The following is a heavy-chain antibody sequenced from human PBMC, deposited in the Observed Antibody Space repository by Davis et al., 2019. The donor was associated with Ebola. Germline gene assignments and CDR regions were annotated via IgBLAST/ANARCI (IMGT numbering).Heavy chain of an antibody. D-gene: IGHD4-11*01. V-gene: IGHV4-34*01. J-gene: IGHJ5*02. CDR3: ARDQTTVYTNWFDP. Sequence: SETLSLTCAVYGGSFSGYYWSWIRQPPGKGLEWIGEINHSGSTNYNPSLKSRVTISVDTSKNQFSLKLSSVTAADTAVYYCARDQTTVYTNWFDPWGQGTLVTVSS. CDR1: GGSFSGYY. CDR2: INHSGST.